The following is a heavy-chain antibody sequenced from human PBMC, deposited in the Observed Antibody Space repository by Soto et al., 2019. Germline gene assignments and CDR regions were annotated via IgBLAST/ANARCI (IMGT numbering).Heavy chain of an antibody. D-gene: IGHD3-3*01. CDR3: ARDHYDFWSGYYP. Sequence: PWGSLRLSCSASGFTFSSYSMNWCRQAPGKGLEWVSSISSSSSYIYYADSVKGRFTISRDNAKNSLYLQMNSLRAEDTAVYYCARDHYDFWSGYYPWGQGTLVTVSS. CDR1: GFTFSSYS. CDR2: ISSSSSYI. V-gene: IGHV3-21*01. J-gene: IGHJ5*02.